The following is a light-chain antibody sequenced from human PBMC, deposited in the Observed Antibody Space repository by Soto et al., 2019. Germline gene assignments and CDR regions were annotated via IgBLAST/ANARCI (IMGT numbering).Light chain of an antibody. CDR3: GTWDSSLSANV. CDR2: DNN. J-gene: IGLJ1*01. Sequence: QSGLTQPPSVSAAPGQKVTSSCPGSSSNIGKNYVSCYQQLPGTAPKLLIYDNNKRPSGIPDRFSGSKSGTSATLGITGLQTGDEADYYCGTWDSSLSANVFGTGTKVTV. V-gene: IGLV1-51*01. CDR1: SSNIGKNY.